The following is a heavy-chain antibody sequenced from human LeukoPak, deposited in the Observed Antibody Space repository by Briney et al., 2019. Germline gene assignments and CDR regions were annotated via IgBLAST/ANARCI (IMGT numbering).Heavy chain of an antibody. CDR2: ILRSWTT. Sequence: SETLSLTCTVSGYSISCGYYWGWVRQPPGKGLQWIGSILRSWTTYYSPTLRRRLSMSLDTSKNQFSLKLTSVTATDTAVYYCVRGRGGLGIYQFEFWGQGALVIVPS. CDR3: VRGRGGLGIYQFEF. J-gene: IGHJ5*01. CDR1: GYSISCGYY. D-gene: IGHD3/OR15-3a*01. V-gene: IGHV4-38-2*02.